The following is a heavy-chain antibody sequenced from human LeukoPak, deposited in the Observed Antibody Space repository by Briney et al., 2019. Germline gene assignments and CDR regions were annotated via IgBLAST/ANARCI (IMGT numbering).Heavy chain of an antibody. CDR2: ISSSSSTI. J-gene: IGHJ4*02. CDR3: ARLRGHMVRGDR. Sequence: GGSLRLSCAASGFTFSSYEMNWVREAPGKGLEWVSYISSSSSTIYYADSVKGRFPISRDNAKNSLYLQMNSLRAEDTAVYYCARLRGHMVRGDRWGQGTLVTVSS. CDR1: GFTFSSYE. D-gene: IGHD3-10*01. V-gene: IGHV3-48*03.